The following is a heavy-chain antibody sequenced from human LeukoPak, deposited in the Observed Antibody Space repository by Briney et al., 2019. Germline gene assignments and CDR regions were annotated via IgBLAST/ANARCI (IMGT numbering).Heavy chain of an antibody. D-gene: IGHD3-22*01. CDR2: MSGTSVTA. Sequence: GGSLRLSCAASGFTHRSYALSWVRQAPGKGLEWVAAMSGTSVTAFYADPVKGRFTVSRNNSNNTLFLQMNNVRAEDTAIYYCARVPYYFDSRAYYYSDSWGPGTLVSVSS. J-gene: IGHJ4*02. V-gene: IGHV3-23*01. CDR1: GFTHRSYA. CDR3: ARVPYYFDSRAYYYSDS.